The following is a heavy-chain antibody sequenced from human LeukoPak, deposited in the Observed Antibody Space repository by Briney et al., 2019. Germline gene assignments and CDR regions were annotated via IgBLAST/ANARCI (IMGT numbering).Heavy chain of an antibody. CDR3: ARFRPHGYYDTFDI. D-gene: IGHD5-18*01. J-gene: IGHJ3*02. CDR2: INTNSGDP. V-gene: IGHV7-4-1*02. CDR1: GYTFTSYA. Sequence: ASVKVSCKASGYTFTSYAMNWVRQAPGEGLEWMGWINTNSGDPTYAQGFTGRFVFSLDTSVSTAYLQISSLRAEDTAVYYCARFRPHGYYDTFDIWGQGTMVTVS.